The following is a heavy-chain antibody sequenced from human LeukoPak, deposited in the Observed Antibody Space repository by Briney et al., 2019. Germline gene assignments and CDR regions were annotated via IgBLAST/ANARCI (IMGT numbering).Heavy chain of an antibody. V-gene: IGHV4-59*01. Sequence: SETLSLTCTVSGSSISSYYWSWIRQPPGKGLEWIGYIYYSGSTNYNPSLKSRVTISVDTSKNQFSLRLSSVTAADTAVYYCARGNYYYGSGSYSFDYWGQGTLVTVSS. J-gene: IGHJ4*02. CDR1: GSSISSYY. CDR2: IYYSGST. D-gene: IGHD3-10*01. CDR3: ARGNYYYGSGSYSFDY.